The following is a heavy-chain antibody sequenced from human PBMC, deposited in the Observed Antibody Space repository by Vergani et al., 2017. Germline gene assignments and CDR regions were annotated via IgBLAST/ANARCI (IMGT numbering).Heavy chain of an antibody. V-gene: IGHV3-30*18. D-gene: IGHD6-13*01. CDR2: ISYDGSNK. CDR3: AKTQQLVQDY. Sequence: VQLVESGGGLVKPGRSLRLSCTASGFTFGDYAMSWFRQAPGKGLEWVAVISYDGSNKYYADSVKGRFTISRDNSKNTLYLQMNSLRAEDTAVYYCAKTQQLVQDYWGQGTLVTVSS. CDR1: GFTFGDYA. J-gene: IGHJ4*02.